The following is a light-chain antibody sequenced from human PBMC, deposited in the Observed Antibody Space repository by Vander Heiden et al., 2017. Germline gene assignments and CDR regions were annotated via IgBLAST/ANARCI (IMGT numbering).Light chain of an antibody. CDR2: SAS. CDR1: QSIGNF. V-gene: IGKV1-39*01. Sequence: DIQMTQSPSSLSASVGDTVTITCRASQSIGNFLNWYQHQPGKAPTLLISSASNLHGGVPSRFSGSGSGTDFTLTIASLQPEDFATYSCQQGDSIPFTFGHGTKVDAK. J-gene: IGKJ3*01. CDR3: QQGDSIPFT.